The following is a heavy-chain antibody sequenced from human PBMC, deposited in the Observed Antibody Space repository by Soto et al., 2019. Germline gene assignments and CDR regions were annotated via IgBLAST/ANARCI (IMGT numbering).Heavy chain of an antibody. D-gene: IGHD3-3*01. CDR3: AKTREGHDFWSGQITHGYFDY. J-gene: IGHJ4*02. CDR1: GYTFTSYA. V-gene: IGHV1-3*01. CDR2: INAGNGNT. Sequence: EASVKVSCKASGYTFTSYAMHWVRQAPGQRLEWMGWINAGNGNTKYSQKFQGRVTITRDTSASTAYMELSSLRAEDTAVYYCAKTREGHDFWSGQITHGYFDYWGQGIQVTVSS.